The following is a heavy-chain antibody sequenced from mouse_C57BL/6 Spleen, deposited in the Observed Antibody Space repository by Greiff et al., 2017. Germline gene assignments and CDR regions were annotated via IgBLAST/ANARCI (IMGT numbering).Heavy chain of an antibody. Sequence: QVTLNVSGPGILQPSQTLSLTCSFSGFSLSTFGLGVGWIRQPSGKGLEWLAHIWWADDKYYTPPLKSRHTISKDTSNNPVFLKIANADTADTATYYCARMEGSNPRMDYWGQGTSVTVSS. CDR3: ARMEGSNPRMDY. D-gene: IGHD2-5*01. V-gene: IGHV8-8*01. CDR2: IWWADDK. CDR1: GFSLSTFGLG. J-gene: IGHJ4*01.